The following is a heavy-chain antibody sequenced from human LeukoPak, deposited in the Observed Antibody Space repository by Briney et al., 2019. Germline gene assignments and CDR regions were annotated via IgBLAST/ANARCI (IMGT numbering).Heavy chain of an antibody. Sequence: ASVKVSCKASGYTFTRHDINWVRQATGQGLEWMGWMNPNSGNTGYAQKFQGRVTITRNTPISTAYMELSRLRSDDTAVYYCARGTLPNDYYYYYMDVWGKGTTVTISS. V-gene: IGHV1-8*03. CDR1: GYTFTRHD. D-gene: IGHD1-1*01. J-gene: IGHJ6*03. CDR2: MNPNSGNT. CDR3: ARGTLPNDYYYYYMDV.